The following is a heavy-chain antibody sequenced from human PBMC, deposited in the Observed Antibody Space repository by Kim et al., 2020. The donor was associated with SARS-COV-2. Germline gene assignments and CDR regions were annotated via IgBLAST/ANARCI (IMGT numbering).Heavy chain of an antibody. Sequence: SETLSLTCTVSGGSISSYYWSWIRQPPGKGLEWIGYIYYSGSTNYNPSLKSRVTISVDTSKNQFSLKLSSVTAADTAVYYCAKSGWGVVTAIRGWYFDLWGRGTLVTVSS. CDR2: IYYSGST. CDR1: GGSISSYY. CDR3: AKSGWGVVTAIRGWYFDL. J-gene: IGHJ2*01. V-gene: IGHV4-59*01. D-gene: IGHD2-21*02.